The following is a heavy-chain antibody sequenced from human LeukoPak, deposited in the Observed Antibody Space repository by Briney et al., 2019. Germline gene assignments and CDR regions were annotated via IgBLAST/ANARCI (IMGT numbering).Heavy chain of an antibody. D-gene: IGHD1-14*01. CDR1: GGSISSGGYY. J-gene: IGHJ4*02. CDR3: ARGRDVRTKHPGFDY. CDR2: IYYSGST. Sequence: PSETLSLTCTVSGGSISSGGYYWSWIRQHPGKGLEWIGYIYYSGSTYYNPSLKSRVTISVDTSKNQFSLKLSSVTAADTAVYYCARGRDVRTKHPGFDYWGQGTLVTVSS. V-gene: IGHV4-31*03.